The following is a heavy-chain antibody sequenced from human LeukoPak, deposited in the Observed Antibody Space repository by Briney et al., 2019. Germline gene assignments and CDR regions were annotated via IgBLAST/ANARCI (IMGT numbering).Heavy chain of an antibody. Sequence: GGSLRLSYVASEFDFSLYGMNWVRQAPGKGLEWLSFISSSSTTIYYADSVKGRFTISRDNAKNLLYLQMNSLRADDTAVYYCARAGYSYGLDSWGQGTLVTVSS. D-gene: IGHD5-18*01. V-gene: IGHV3-48*01. CDR2: ISSSSTTI. CDR3: ARAGYSYGLDS. J-gene: IGHJ4*02. CDR1: EFDFSLYG.